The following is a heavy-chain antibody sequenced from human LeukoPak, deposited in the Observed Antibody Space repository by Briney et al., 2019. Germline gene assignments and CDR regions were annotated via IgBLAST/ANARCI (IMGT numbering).Heavy chain of an antibody. CDR1: GYTFTRHY. CDR2: ISAYYGNT. D-gene: IGHD3-22*01. J-gene: IGHJ3*02. V-gene: IGHV1-18*04. Sequence: ASVKVSCKASGYTFTRHYMHWVRQAPGQGLEWMGWISAYYGNTNYAQKLQGRVTMTTDTSTSTAYMELRSLRSDDTAVYYCARTITMIVVVTDPDAFDIWGQGTMVTVSS. CDR3: ARTITMIVVVTDPDAFDI.